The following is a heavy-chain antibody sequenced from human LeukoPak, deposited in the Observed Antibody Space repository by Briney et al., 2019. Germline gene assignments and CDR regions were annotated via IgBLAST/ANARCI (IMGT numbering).Heavy chain of an antibody. J-gene: IGHJ4*02. Sequence: ASVRVSCKASGYIFTAYYMHWVRQAPGQGLEWMGWINPNTGDTNYAQTFQGRVTMTRDTSINTAYMELSRLRSDDTAVYYCARPRISSGYIYAYLYWGQGTLVTVSS. V-gene: IGHV1-2*02. CDR2: INPNTGDT. D-gene: IGHD5-18*01. CDR3: ARPRISSGYIYAYLY. CDR1: GYIFTAYY.